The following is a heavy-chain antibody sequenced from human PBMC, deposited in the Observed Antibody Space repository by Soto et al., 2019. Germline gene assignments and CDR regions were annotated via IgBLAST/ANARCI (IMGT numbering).Heavy chain of an antibody. D-gene: IGHD1-1*01. J-gene: IGHJ6*02. CDR3: AHQTISYTLDV. CDR2: IYHGGAT. Sequence: QVQLQESGPGLLKPSGTLSLTCAVSGGSIRGHYWWSWVRQTPGKGLEWIGEIYHGGATNYNPSLKSRVTISTDESKNQLSLKLSSVTAADTAVYYCAHQTISYTLDVWGQGTTDTVSS. V-gene: IGHV4-4*02. CDR1: GGSIRGHYW.